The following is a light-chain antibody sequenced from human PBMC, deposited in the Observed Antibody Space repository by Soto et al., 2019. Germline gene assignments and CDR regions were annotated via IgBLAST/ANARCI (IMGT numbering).Light chain of an antibody. CDR3: ISYTRSSTGV. Sequence: QLTCLSGPPGPSITVSCPWTRSDVGAYNFVSWYQQHPGKAPKLMIYDVTTRPSGVSNRFSGSKSANTASLTISGLQAEDEADYYCISYTRSSTGVFGGGTKVTVL. J-gene: IGLJ2*01. CDR1: RSDVGAYNF. CDR2: DVT. V-gene: IGLV2-14*01.